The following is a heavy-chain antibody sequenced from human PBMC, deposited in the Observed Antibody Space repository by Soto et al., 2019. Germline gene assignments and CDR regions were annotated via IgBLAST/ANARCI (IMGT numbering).Heavy chain of an antibody. D-gene: IGHD6-13*01. CDR3: ARALAAAGYYYYGMDV. CDR1: GGSISSYY. CDR2: IYYSGST. J-gene: IGHJ6*02. Sequence: SETLSLTCTVSGGSISSYYWSWIRQPPGKGLEWIGYIYYSGSTNYNPSLKSRVTISVDTSKNQFSLKLSSVTAADTAVYYCARALAAAGYYYYGMDVWGQGTTVTVSS. V-gene: IGHV4-59*12.